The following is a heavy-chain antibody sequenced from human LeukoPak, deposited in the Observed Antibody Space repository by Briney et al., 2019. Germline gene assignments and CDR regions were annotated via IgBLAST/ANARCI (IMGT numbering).Heavy chain of an antibody. J-gene: IGHJ5*02. D-gene: IGHD3-22*01. CDR3: AISTFYDSSGYGSLDP. Sequence: SETLSLTCAVSGGSISSNNWWSWVRQPPGKGLEWIGEIYHSGSTDYNPSLESRVSISVDKSKNQFSLKLSSVTSADTAVYYCAISTFYDSSGYGSLDPWGQGTLVTVSS. CDR1: GGSISSNNW. CDR2: IYHSGST. V-gene: IGHV4-4*02.